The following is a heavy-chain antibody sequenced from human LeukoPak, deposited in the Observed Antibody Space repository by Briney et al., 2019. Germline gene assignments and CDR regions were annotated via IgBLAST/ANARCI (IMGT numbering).Heavy chain of an antibody. CDR2: ISSGSSTI. Sequence: GGSLRLSCAASGFTFSDYYMSWIRQAPGKGLEWVSYISSGSSTIYYADSVKGRFTISRDNAKNTLYLQMNSLRAEDTAVYYCARSQRDAFDIWGQGTMVTVSS. D-gene: IGHD1-26*01. V-gene: IGHV3-11*04. CDR1: GFTFSDYY. CDR3: ARSQRDAFDI. J-gene: IGHJ3*02.